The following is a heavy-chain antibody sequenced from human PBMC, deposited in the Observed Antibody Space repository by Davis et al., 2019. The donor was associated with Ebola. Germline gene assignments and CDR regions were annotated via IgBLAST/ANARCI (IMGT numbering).Heavy chain of an antibody. D-gene: IGHD5-18*01. CDR2: INPNSGGT. Sequence: ASVKVSCKASGYTFTGYYMHWVRQAPGQGLEWMGWINPNSGGTNYAQKFQGWVTMTRDTSISTAYMELSRLRSDDTAVYYCARGVQLWLSGYYFDYWGQGTLVTVSS. CDR1: GYTFTGYY. V-gene: IGHV1-2*04. J-gene: IGHJ4*02. CDR3: ARGVQLWLSGYYFDY.